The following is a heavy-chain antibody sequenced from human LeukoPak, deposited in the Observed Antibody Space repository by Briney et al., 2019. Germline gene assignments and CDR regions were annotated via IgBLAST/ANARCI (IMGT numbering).Heavy chain of an antibody. J-gene: IGHJ4*02. V-gene: IGHV4-39*01. Sequence: SETLSLTCTVSGVSISSSNSYWGWIRQPPGKGLEWIGSIYYSGNTYYNASLKSQVSISIDTSKNQFSLKLTSVTAADTAVYYCARQTGSGLFVLPGGQGTLVTVSS. CDR2: IYYSGNT. CDR1: GVSISSSNSY. D-gene: IGHD3/OR15-3a*01. CDR3: ARQTGSGLFVLP.